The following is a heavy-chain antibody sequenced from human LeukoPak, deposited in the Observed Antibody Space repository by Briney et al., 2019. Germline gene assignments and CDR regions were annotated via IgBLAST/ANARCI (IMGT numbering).Heavy chain of an antibody. CDR2: SNPSGGST. Sequence: ASVKVSCKASGYTFTIYYMHWVRQAPGQGLEWMGISNPSGGSTSYAQKFQGRVTMTRDTATSTVYMALSSLRSEDTAVYYCARGYSGSYYAVPPGYWGQGTLVTVSS. CDR1: GYTFTIYY. J-gene: IGHJ4*02. D-gene: IGHD1-26*01. CDR3: ARGYSGSYYAVPPGY. V-gene: IGHV1-46*01.